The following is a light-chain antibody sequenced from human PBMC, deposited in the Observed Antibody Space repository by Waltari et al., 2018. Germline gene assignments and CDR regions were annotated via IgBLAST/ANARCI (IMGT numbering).Light chain of an antibody. CDR1: QGISSY. CDR3: QQYYSYPRT. V-gene: IGKV1-8*01. J-gene: IGKJ1*01. CDR2: AAS. Sequence: AIRVTQSPSSLSASTGDRVTITCRASQGISSYLAWYQQKPVKAPKLLVLAASTLQSGVPSRVSGSGSGTDFTLTISCLQSDDFATYYCQQYYSYPRTFGQGTKVEIK.